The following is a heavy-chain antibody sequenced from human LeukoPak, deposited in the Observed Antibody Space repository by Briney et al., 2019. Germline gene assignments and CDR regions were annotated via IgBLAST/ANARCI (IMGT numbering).Heavy chain of an antibody. CDR1: GGSISIYY. V-gene: IGHV4-4*07. D-gene: IGHD4-17*01. CDR2: IYTSGST. Sequence: SETLSLTCTVSGGSISIYYWSWIRQPAGKGLEWIGRIYTSGSTNYNPSLKSRVTMSVDTSKNQFSLKLSSVTAADTAVYYCARDGLGTTVTPYPYYYYYYMDVWGKGTTVTVSS. J-gene: IGHJ6*03. CDR3: ARDGLGTTVTPYPYYYYYYMDV.